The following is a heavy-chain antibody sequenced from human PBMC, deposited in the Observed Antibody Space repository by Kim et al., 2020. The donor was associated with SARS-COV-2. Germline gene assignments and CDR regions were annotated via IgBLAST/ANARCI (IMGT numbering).Heavy chain of an antibody. Sequence: GGSLRLSCAASGFTFSNAWMSWVRQAPGKGLEWVGRIKSKTDGGTTDYVAPVKGRFTISRDDSKNTLYLQMNSLKTEDTAVYHCTTATQSITIFGVVIIKGYYYGMDVWGQGTTVTVSS. V-gene: IGHV3-15*01. CDR3: TTATQSITIFGVVIIKGYYYGMDV. J-gene: IGHJ6*02. CDR1: GFTFSNAW. D-gene: IGHD3-3*01. CDR2: IKSKTDGGTT.